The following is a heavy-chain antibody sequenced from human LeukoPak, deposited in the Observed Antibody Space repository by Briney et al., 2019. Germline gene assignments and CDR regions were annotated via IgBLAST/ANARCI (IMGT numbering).Heavy chain of an antibody. CDR2: IYHSGST. V-gene: IGHV4-39*07. J-gene: IGHJ4*02. Sequence: SETLSLTCTVSGGSISSSSYYWGWIRQPPGKGLEWIGSIYHSGSTYYNPSLKSRVTISADTSKNQFSLKLSSVTAADTAVYYCARVLMSGVTTGDWGQGTLVTVSS. CDR1: GGSISSSSYY. CDR3: ARVLMSGVTTGD. D-gene: IGHD4-23*01.